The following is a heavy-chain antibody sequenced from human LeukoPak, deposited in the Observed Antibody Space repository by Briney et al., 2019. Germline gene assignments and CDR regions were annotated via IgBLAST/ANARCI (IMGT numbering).Heavy chain of an antibody. CDR2: IYSGGST. CDR3: ARGTSGWSPAPFDY. D-gene: IGHD6-19*01. V-gene: IGHV3-53*01. Sequence: GGSLRLSCAASGFTVISNYMSWVRQAPGKGLEWVSVIYSGGSTYYADSVKGRFTISRDNSKNTLYLQMNSLRAEDTAVYYCARGTSGWSPAPFDYWGQGTLVTVSS. J-gene: IGHJ4*02. CDR1: GFTVISNY.